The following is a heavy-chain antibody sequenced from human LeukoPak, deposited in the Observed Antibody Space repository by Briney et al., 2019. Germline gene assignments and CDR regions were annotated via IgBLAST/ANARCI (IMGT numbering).Heavy chain of an antibody. Sequence: ASVKVSCKASGYTFTSYGISWVRQAPGQGLEWMGWISAYNGNTNYAQKLQGRVTMTTDTPTSTAYMELRSLRSDDTAVYYCARGYPSGGNAWLEYWGQGTLVTVSS. CDR2: ISAYNGNT. D-gene: IGHD4-23*01. V-gene: IGHV1-18*01. CDR1: GYTFTSYG. J-gene: IGHJ4*02. CDR3: ARGYPSGGNAWLEY.